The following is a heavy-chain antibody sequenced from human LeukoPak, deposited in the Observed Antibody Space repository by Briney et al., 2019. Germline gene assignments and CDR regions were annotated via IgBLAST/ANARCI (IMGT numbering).Heavy chain of an antibody. J-gene: IGHJ5*02. CDR1: GGSISSSSYY. CDR2: IYYSGST. CDR3: ARPDSSGWLNWFDP. V-gene: IGHV4-39*01. D-gene: IGHD6-19*01. Sequence: SETLSLTCTVSGGSISSSSYYWGWIRQPPGKGLEWIGSIYYSGSTYYNPSLKSRVTISVDTSKNQFSLKLSSVTAADTAVYYCARPDSSGWLNWFDPWGQGTLATVSS.